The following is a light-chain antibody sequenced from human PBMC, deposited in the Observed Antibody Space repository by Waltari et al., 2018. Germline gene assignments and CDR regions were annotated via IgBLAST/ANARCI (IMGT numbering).Light chain of an antibody. J-gene: IGLJ1*01. CDR3: SSYTSTSSYV. CDR1: SSDVGGYNF. V-gene: IGLV2-14*01. CDR2: DVT. Sequence: QSALTQPASVSGSPGQSITISCTGTSSDVGGYNFVSWYQQHPGKAPKLIIYDVTERPSGVSHRFSGSKSCNTASLTISGLQAEDEADYYCSSYTSTSSYVFGAETKVTVL.